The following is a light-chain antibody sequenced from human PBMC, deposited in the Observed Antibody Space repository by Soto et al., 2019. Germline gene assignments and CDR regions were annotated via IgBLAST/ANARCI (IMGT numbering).Light chain of an antibody. CDR3: QQYTSYRT. CDR2: DAS. J-gene: IGKJ1*01. CDR1: QSIGRW. Sequence: DIQMTQSPSTLSASVGDRVSITCRASQSIGRWLAWYQQKPGKAPKLLIYDASSLESGVPSRFSGSGSGTEFTLTISSLQPDDFANYFCQQYTSYRTFGQGTKVDIK. V-gene: IGKV1-5*01.